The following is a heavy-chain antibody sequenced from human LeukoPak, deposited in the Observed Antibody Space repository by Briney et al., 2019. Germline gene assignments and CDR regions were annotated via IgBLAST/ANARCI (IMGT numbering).Heavy chain of an antibody. CDR3: TRYIDAYYVNC. Sequence: SGGSLRLSCTASGFSFGDYGMIWVRQAPGKGLEWIGFIRSKAYGGTTEYAASVKGRLNISRDDCKSIAYLQMNSLRTEDTAVYYCTRYIDAYYVNCWAEATLVTVSS. CDR2: IRSKAYGGTT. CDR1: GFSFGDYG. V-gene: IGHV3-49*04. D-gene: IGHD1-26*01. J-gene: IGHJ4*02.